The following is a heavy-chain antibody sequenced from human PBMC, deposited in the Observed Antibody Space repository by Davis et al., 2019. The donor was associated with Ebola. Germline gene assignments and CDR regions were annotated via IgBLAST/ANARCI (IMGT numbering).Heavy chain of an antibody. J-gene: IGHJ4*02. D-gene: IGHD1-26*01. Sequence: GSLKISCAASGFTFSSYAMHWVRQAPGKGLEWVAVLSYDGGKKYHADSVKGRFTISRDNSENTLYLQMNSLRPEDTAMYYCARGWELLTHFDFWGQGTLVTVSS. CDR3: ARGWELLTHFDF. V-gene: IGHV3-30-3*01. CDR2: LSYDGGKK. CDR1: GFTFSSYA.